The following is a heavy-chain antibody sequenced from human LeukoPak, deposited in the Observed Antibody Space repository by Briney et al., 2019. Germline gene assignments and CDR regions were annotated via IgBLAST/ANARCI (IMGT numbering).Heavy chain of an antibody. J-gene: IGHJ6*02. CDR3: ARVGRGYYYYGMDV. CDR2: INSDGSST. CDR1: GFTFSSYW. Sequence: GGSLRLSCAASGFTFSSYWMHWVRQAPGKGLVWVSRINSDGSSTSYADSVKGRFTITRDNAKNTLYLQVNSLRAEDTAVYYCARVGRGYYYYGMDVWGQGTTVTVSS. V-gene: IGHV3-74*01. D-gene: IGHD3-10*01.